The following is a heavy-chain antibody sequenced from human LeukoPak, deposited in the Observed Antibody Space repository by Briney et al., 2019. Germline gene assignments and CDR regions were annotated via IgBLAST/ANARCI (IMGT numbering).Heavy chain of an antibody. J-gene: IGHJ4*02. D-gene: IGHD6-19*01. CDR3: ASSSTAVAALFDY. CDR2: ISGSGGST. CDR1: GFTFSSYA. Sequence: GGSLRLSCAASGFTFSSYAMSWVRQAPGKGLEWVSAISGSGGSTYYADSVKGRFTISRDNSKNTLYLQMNSLRAEDTAVYYRASSSTAVAALFDYWGQGTLVTVSS. V-gene: IGHV3-23*01.